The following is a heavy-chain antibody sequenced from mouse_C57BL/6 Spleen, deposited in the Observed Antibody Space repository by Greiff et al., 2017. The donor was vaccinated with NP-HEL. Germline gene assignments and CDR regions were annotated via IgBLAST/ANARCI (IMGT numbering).Heavy chain of an antibody. CDR2: ISYSGST. V-gene: IGHV3-8*01. J-gene: IGHJ4*01. D-gene: IGHD1-1*01. CDR3: ARYSYGSSDAMDY. Sequence: DVKLQESGPGLAKPSQPLSLTCSVTGYSITSDYWNWIRKFPGNKLEYMGYISYSGSTYYNPSLKSRISITRDTSKNQYYLQLNSVTTEDTATYYCARYSYGSSDAMDYWGQGTSVTVSS. CDR1: GYSITSDY.